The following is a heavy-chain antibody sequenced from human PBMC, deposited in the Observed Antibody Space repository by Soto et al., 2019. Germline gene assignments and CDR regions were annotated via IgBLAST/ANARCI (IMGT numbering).Heavy chain of an antibody. CDR2: IYSGGST. V-gene: IGHV3-53*02. J-gene: IGHJ1*01. CDR3: AIAAAGKNAEYFQH. CDR1: GFTVSSNY. Sequence: EVQLVETGGGLIQPGGSLRLSCAASGFTVSSNYMSWVRQAPGKGLEWVSVIYSGGSTYYADSVKGRFTISRDNSKNTLYRQMNSLRAEDTAVYYWAIAAAGKNAEYFQHWGQGTLVTVSS. D-gene: IGHD6-13*01.